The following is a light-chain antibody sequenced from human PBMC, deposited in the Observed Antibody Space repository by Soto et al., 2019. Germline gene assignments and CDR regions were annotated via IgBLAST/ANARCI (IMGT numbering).Light chain of an antibody. J-gene: IGKJ1*01. CDR3: HQRQSWSRT. V-gene: IGKV1-5*01. CDR1: QSIDSW. CDR2: DAP. Sequence: GDRVTITCLASQSIDSWLAWYQQKPGAAPKLLIYDAPTLESGVPSKFSGSGSGTEFTLTISSLEPEDFAVYYCHQRQSWSRTFGQGTKADI.